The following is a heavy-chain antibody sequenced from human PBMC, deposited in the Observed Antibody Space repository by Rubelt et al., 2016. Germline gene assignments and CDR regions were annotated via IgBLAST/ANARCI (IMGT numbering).Heavy chain of an antibody. CDR1: GGSFSGYY. D-gene: IGHD1-26*01. CDR2: INDSGTT. V-gene: IGHV4-34*01. Sequence: QVQLQQWGAGLLKPSETLSLTCAVYGGSFSGYYWSWIRQPPGKGLEWIGEINDSGTTNYNPSLVSRVTQSVDTSKNQFSPRLTSGTAADTAVEYGASEWELLGWGQGTLVTVSS. J-gene: IGHJ4*02. CDR3: ASEWELLG.